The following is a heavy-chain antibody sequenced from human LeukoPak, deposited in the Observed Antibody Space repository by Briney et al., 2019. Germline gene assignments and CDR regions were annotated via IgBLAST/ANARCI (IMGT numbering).Heavy chain of an antibody. Sequence: DPSETLSLTCAVYGGSFSGYYWSWIRQPPGKGLEWIGEINHSGSTNYNPSLKSRVTISVDTSKNQFSLKLTSLTAADTAVYYCARGPRGWFDPWGQGTLVTVSS. J-gene: IGHJ5*02. CDR2: INHSGST. CDR1: GGSFSGYY. CDR3: ARGPRGWFDP. V-gene: IGHV4-34*01.